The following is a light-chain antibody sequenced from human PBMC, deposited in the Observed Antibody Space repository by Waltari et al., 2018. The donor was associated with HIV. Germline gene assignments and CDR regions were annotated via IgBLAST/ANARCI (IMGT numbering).Light chain of an antibody. J-gene: IGLJ3*02. CDR1: VTDLGHSNS. CDR3: CSYVTTGTWV. CDR2: EVN. V-gene: IGLV2-23*02. Sequence: QSALTQPASVSGSPGQSITISCTGRVTDLGHSNSISWYQQRPGKAPKLMIYEVNKWPSGVSNRFSGSKSGITASLTISGLQAEDEADYYCCSYVTTGTWVFGGGTKLTVL.